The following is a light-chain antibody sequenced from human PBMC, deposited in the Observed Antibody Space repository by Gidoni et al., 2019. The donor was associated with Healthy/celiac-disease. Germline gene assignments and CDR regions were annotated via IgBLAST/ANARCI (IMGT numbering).Light chain of an antibody. CDR1: QSVLYSSNHKNY. Sequence: DIVMTQSPDSLAVSLGERATINCKSSQSVLYSSNHKNYLAWYQQKPGQPPKLLIYWASTRESGVPDRFSGSGSGTDFTLTISSLQAEDVAVYYCQQYYSTPTFGQXTKVEIK. J-gene: IGKJ1*01. CDR2: WAS. CDR3: QQYYSTPT. V-gene: IGKV4-1*01.